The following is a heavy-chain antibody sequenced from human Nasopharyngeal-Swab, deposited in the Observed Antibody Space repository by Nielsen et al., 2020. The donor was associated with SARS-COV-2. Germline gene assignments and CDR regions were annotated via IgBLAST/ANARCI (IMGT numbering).Heavy chain of an antibody. CDR2: ISASGSFK. V-gene: IGHV3-48*03. Sequence: GGSLRLSCAASAFSFSSFEVNWVRQAPGKGLEWISYISASGSFKYYADSVKGRFTISRDNSKNTLYLQMNSLRAEDTAVYYCARGALLDYSNHWFDPWGQGTLVTVSA. CDR1: AFSFSSFE. D-gene: IGHD4-11*01. CDR3: ARGALLDYSNHWFDP. J-gene: IGHJ5*02.